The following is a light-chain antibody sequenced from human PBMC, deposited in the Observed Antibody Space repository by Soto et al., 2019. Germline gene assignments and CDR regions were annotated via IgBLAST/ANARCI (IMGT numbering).Light chain of an antibody. CDR2: SAS. CDR3: QQYGSSSYT. V-gene: IGKV3-20*01. Sequence: EIVLTQSPGTLSLSPGERATLSCRASQSVSISSLAWYQQKPGQAPRLLIYSASSRATGIPDRFSGSGSGKDFTLTISRLEPEDFAVYYCQQYGSSSYTFGQGTNLEIK. J-gene: IGKJ2*01. CDR1: QSVSISS.